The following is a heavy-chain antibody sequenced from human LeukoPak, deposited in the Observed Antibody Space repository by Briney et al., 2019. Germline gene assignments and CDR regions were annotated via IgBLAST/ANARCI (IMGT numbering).Heavy chain of an antibody. Sequence: GGSLRLSCAASGFTFRSYWMCWVRQVPGKGLEYVSRIDNDGSGTTYAGSVKGRFTISRDNGNNGVFLQMNSLRAEDTAMYYCARGGPDHAFDVWGQGTMVTVSS. V-gene: IGHV3-74*01. D-gene: IGHD1-14*01. J-gene: IGHJ3*01. CDR3: ARGGPDHAFDV. CDR1: GFTFRSYW. CDR2: IDNDGSGT.